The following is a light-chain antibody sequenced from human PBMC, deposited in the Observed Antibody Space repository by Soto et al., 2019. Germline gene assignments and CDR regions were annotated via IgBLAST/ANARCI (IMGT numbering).Light chain of an antibody. CDR1: QSISNY. Sequence: DIQMTQSPSSLSASVGDRVTITCRASQSISNYLNWYQQKPGKAPKLLIYAASSLQSGVPSRFSGSGSGTDFTLTISSLQPEDFATYYCQQSYSTPRFGGGTKVEIE. V-gene: IGKV1-39*01. CDR3: QQSYSTPR. J-gene: IGKJ4*02. CDR2: AAS.